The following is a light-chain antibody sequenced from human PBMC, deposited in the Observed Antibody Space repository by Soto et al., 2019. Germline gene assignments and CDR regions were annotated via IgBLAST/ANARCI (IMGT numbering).Light chain of an antibody. CDR2: DVS. CDR3: QHPTDFT. Sequence: DIQMTQSPSTLAASVGDTVTMTCRSSSKWLAWYQKKPGKAPNLRIYDVSNLERGVPPRFSGSTSGAESTLTITGLQPDDLGTYYCQHPTDFTFGQGTTLEIK. J-gene: IGKJ2*01. V-gene: IGKV1-5*01. CDR1: SSSKW.